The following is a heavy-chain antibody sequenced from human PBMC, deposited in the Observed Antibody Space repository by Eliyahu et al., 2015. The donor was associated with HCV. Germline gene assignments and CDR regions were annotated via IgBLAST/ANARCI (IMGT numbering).Heavy chain of an antibody. CDR3: ARGLVTPYGMDV. Sequence: QVQLQQWGAGLLKPSETLSLTCAVYGGSFXGYYWIWIRQPPGKGLEWIGEINHSGSTNYNPSLKSRVTISVDTSKNQFSLKLSSVTAADTAVYYCARGLVTPYGMDVWGQGTTVTVSS. J-gene: IGHJ6*02. CDR2: INHSGST. V-gene: IGHV4-34*01. CDR1: GGSFXGYY. D-gene: IGHD4-23*01.